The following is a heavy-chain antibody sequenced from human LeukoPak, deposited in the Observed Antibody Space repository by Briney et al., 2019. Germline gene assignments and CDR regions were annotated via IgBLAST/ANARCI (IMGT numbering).Heavy chain of an antibody. CDR3: AKGSQLYELVRSFDY. CDR1: GFTFSSYA. Sequence: GRSLRLSCAASGFTFSSYAMHWVRQAPGKGLEWVAVISYDGSNKYYADSVKGRFTISRDNSKNTLYLQMNSLRAEDTAVYYCAKGSQLYELVRSFDYWGQGTLVTVSS. V-gene: IGHV3-30-3*01. D-gene: IGHD2-2*01. J-gene: IGHJ4*02. CDR2: ISYDGSNK.